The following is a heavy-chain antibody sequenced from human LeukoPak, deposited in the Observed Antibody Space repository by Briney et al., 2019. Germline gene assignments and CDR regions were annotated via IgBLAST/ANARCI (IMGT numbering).Heavy chain of an antibody. Sequence: GGALRLSCAAPGFTFSDYRMSWIPQAPGKGLEGGSYISWSGSTIYDADSVKGRFTISRDNPQNSLYLQMNSLRAEDTAVYYCARDGVSYPFDYWGQGTLVTVSS. J-gene: IGHJ4*02. CDR1: GFTFSDYR. CDR2: ISWSGSTI. CDR3: ARDGVSYPFDY. V-gene: IGHV3-11*01. D-gene: IGHD3-16*01.